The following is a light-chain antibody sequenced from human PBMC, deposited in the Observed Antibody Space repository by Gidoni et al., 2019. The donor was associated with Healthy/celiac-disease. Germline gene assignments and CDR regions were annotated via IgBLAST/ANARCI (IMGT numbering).Light chain of an antibody. CDR2: WAS. CDR3: QQYYSTPPVLT. CDR1: QSVLYSSNNKNY. Sequence: DIVMTQSPDSLAVSLGERATINCKSSQSVLYSSNNKNYLAWYQQKPGQPPKLLIYWASTRESGVPDRFSGSGSGTDFTLTISSLQAEDVAVYYCQQYYSTPPVLTFXGXTKVEIK. V-gene: IGKV4-1*01. J-gene: IGKJ4*01.